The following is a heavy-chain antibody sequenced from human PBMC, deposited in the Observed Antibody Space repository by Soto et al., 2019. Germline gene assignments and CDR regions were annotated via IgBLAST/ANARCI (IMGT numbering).Heavy chain of an antibody. CDR2: ISYDGGSK. CDR1: GFTFSSYG. D-gene: IGHD2-15*01. CDR3: AKEGGPWEVVATSYFDY. Sequence: QVQLVESGGGVVQPGRSLRLSCAASGFTFSSYGIHWVRQAPGKGLEWVAVISYDGGSKYYADSVKGRFTISRDNSKNTLYLQMNSLRAEDTAVYYCAKEGGPWEVVATSYFDYWGQGTLVTVSS. J-gene: IGHJ4*02. V-gene: IGHV3-30*18.